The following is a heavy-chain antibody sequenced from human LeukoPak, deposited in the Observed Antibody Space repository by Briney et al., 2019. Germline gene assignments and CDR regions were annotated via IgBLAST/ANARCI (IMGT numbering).Heavy chain of an antibody. CDR1: GFTLSSYA. D-gene: IGHD3-16*01. Sequence: GGSLRLSCAAPGFTLSSYAMSWVRQAPGKGLEWVSAISGSGGSTYYADSVKGRFTISRDNSKNTLYLQMNSLRAEDTAVYYCAGGVHPLDAFDIWGQGTMVTVSS. J-gene: IGHJ3*02. CDR3: AGGVHPLDAFDI. CDR2: ISGSGGST. V-gene: IGHV3-23*01.